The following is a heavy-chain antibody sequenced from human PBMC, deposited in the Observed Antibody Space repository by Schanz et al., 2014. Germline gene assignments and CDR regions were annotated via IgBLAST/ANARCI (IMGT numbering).Heavy chain of an antibody. CDR3: ARPSDSSWCMDV. CDR1: GFTFDDYT. Sequence: VQLVESGGVVVQPGGSLRLSCAASGFTFDDYTMHWVRQAPGKGLEWVSLITWDGGITYYADSLKGRFTISRDNAKNTLYLQMNSLRAEDTAVYYCARPSDSSWCMDVWGKGTTVTVSS. D-gene: IGHD2-15*01. CDR2: ITWDGGIT. J-gene: IGHJ6*03. V-gene: IGHV3-43*01.